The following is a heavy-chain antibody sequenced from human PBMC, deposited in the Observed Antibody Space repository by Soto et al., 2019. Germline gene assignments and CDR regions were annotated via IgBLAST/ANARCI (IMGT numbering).Heavy chain of an antibody. D-gene: IGHD1-26*01. CDR1: GGSISSYY. CDR3: ARVMRGRYSDFDY. V-gene: IGHV4-59*01. J-gene: IGHJ4*02. CDR2: IYYSGST. Sequence: SETLSLTCTVSGGSISSYYWSWIRQPPGKGLEWIGYIYYSGSTNYNPSLKSRVTISVDTSKNQFSLKLSSVTAADTAVYYCARVMRGRYSDFDYWGQGTLVTVSS.